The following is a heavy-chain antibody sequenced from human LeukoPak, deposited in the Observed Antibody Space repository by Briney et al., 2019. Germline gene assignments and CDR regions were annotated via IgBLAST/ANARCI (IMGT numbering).Heavy chain of an antibody. J-gene: IGHJ4*02. CDR1: GYTFTGYY. Sequence: VSVKVSCKASGYTFTGYYMHWVRQAPGQGLEWMGRINPNSGGTNYAQKFQGRVTMTRDTSISTAYMELSRLRSDDTAVYYCARQLPSFIVVVPAADFDYWGQGTLVTVSS. V-gene: IGHV1-2*06. CDR3: ARQLPSFIVVVPAADFDY. D-gene: IGHD2-2*01. CDR2: INPNSGGT.